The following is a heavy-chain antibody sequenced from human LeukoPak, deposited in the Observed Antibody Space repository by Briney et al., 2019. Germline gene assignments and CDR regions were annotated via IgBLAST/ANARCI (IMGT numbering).Heavy chain of an antibody. D-gene: IGHD1-26*01. CDR1: GGSISSGGYY. J-gene: IGHJ4*02. Sequence: PSQTLSLTCTVSGGSISSGGYYCSWIRQPPGKGLEWIGYIYHSGSTYYNPSLKSRVTISVDRSKNQFSLKLSSVTAADTAVYYCARDHGGSYFPSHLDYWGQGTLVTASS. CDR2: IYHSGST. CDR3: ARDHGGSYFPSHLDY. V-gene: IGHV4-30-2*01.